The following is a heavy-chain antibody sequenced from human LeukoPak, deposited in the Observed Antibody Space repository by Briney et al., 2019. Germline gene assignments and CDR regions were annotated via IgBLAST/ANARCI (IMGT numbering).Heavy chain of an antibody. CDR3: ASVEGY. Sequence: GGSLRLSCAASGFTFSSYAMHWVRQAPGKGLEYVSAISSNGGSTYYANSVKGRSTISRDNSKNTLYLQMGSLRAEDMAVYYCASVEGYWGQGTLVTVSS. D-gene: IGHD5-24*01. CDR2: ISSNGGST. V-gene: IGHV3-64*01. J-gene: IGHJ4*02. CDR1: GFTFSSYA.